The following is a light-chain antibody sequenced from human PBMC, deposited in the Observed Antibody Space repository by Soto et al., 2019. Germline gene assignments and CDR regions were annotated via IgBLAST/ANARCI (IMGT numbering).Light chain of an antibody. CDR3: QKYNSAPWT. CDR1: QGISNY. CDR2: VSS. J-gene: IGKJ1*01. Sequence: DIQMTQSPSSLSASVGDRVTITCRASQGISNYLAWYQQQPGKVPKLLIYVSSTLQSGIPSRFSGSGSGTDFTLTISSLQPEDVATYYCQKYNSAPWTFGQGTKVESK. V-gene: IGKV1-27*01.